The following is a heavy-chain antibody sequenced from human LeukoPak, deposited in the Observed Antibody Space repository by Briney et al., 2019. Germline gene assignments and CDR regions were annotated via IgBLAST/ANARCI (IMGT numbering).Heavy chain of an antibody. V-gene: IGHV4-59*01. D-gene: IGHD6-13*01. Sequence: PSETLSLPCTVSGGSISSYNWSRLRQPPGKGLEWIGYIYYSGSTNYNPSLKSRVTISVDTSKNQFSLKLSSVTAADTAVYYCARDLAAAWFDPWGQGTLVTVSS. CDR2: IYYSGST. J-gene: IGHJ5*02. CDR1: GGSISSYN. CDR3: ARDLAAAWFDP.